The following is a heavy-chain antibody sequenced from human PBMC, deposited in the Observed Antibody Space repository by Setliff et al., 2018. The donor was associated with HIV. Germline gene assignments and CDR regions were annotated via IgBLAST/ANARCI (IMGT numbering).Heavy chain of an antibody. J-gene: IGHJ4*01. CDR2: IDYSGSA. V-gene: IGHV4-31*03. D-gene: IGHD5-18*01. Sequence: LSLTCTVSSGSISSGTYYWSWIRQYPGKGLELIGYIDYSGSAFYNPSLKSRITISRDTSKNQFSLKMNSVTAADTAVYYWAREGKTALVTKYFDYWGHGKLVTVSS. CDR1: SGSISSGTYY. CDR3: AREGKTALVTKYFDY.